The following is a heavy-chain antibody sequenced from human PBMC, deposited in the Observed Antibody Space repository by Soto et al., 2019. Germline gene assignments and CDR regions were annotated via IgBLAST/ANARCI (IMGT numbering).Heavy chain of an antibody. Sequence: GGSLRLSCAASGFTFSSYGMHWVRQAPGKGLEWVAVIWYDGSNKYYADSVKGRFTISRDNSKNTLYLQMNSLRAEDTAVYYCARAGIAAAGTFPWFDPLGQGTLVTVSS. CDR3: ARAGIAAAGTFPWFDP. J-gene: IGHJ5*02. V-gene: IGHV3-33*01. CDR1: GFTFSSYG. CDR2: IWYDGSNK. D-gene: IGHD6-13*01.